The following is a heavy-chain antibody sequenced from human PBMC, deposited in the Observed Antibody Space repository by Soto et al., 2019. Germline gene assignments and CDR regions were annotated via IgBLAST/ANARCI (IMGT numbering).Heavy chain of an antibody. CDR1: GGSIRDYF. CDR2: IYYSGRT. CDR3: ARVGGDDFGDSGGFDY. J-gene: IGHJ4*02. V-gene: IGHV4-59*01. Sequence: LETLSLTCTFSGGSIRDYFWTWIRQPPGKGLEWIGYIYYSGRTNYNPSLKSRVSISVDTSKNHFSLQLRSVTAADTAVYYCARVGGDDFGDSGGFDYWGQGTLVTVSS. D-gene: IGHD4-17*01.